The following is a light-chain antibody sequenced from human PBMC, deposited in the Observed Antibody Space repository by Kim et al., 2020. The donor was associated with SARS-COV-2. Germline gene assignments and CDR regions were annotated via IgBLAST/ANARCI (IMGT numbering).Light chain of an antibody. CDR2: KNY. Sequence: ELTQPPSASGTPGQKVTISCSGSSSNIGRNFVYWYQLLPGTAPKLLIQKNYQRPSGVPDRFSGSKSGTSASLAISGLRSEDEADYYCVAWDDSLSGRWVFGGGTKLTVL. V-gene: IGLV1-47*01. CDR3: VAWDDSLSGRWV. CDR1: SSNIGRNF. J-gene: IGLJ3*02.